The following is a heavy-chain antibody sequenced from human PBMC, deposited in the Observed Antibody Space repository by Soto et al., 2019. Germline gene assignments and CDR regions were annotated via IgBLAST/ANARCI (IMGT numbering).Heavy chain of an antibody. J-gene: IGHJ6*02. CDR1: GGTFSSYA. CDR2: IIPIFGTA. Sequence: SVKVSCKASGGTFSSYAISWVRQAPGQGLEWMGGIIPIFGTANYAQKFQGRVTITADESTSTAYMEPSSLRSEDTAVYYCARDQGIKAVAGPMGSKNYYYGMDVWGQGTTVTVSS. V-gene: IGHV1-69*13. CDR3: ARDQGIKAVAGPMGSKNYYYGMDV. D-gene: IGHD6-19*01.